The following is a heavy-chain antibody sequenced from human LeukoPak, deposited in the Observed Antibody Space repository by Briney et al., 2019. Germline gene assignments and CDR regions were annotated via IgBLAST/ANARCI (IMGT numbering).Heavy chain of an antibody. Sequence: GGSLRLSCAASGFTFSSYGMHWVRQAPGKGLEWVAVISYDGSNKYYADSVKGRFTISRDNSKNTLYPQMNSLRAEDTAVYYCAKDPGYCSGGSCYYWGQGTLVTVSS. CDR1: GFTFSSYG. V-gene: IGHV3-30*18. CDR3: AKDPGYCSGGSCYY. CDR2: ISYDGSNK. J-gene: IGHJ4*02. D-gene: IGHD2-15*01.